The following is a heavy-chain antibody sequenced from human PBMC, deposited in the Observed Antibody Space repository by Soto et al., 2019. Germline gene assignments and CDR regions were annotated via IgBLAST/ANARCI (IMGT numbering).Heavy chain of an antibody. D-gene: IGHD1-20*01. Sequence: SDTLYLTCTVSGGSISSYYWSWILQPPGKGLEWIGYIYYSGSTNYNPSLKSRVTISVDTSKNQFSLKLSSVTAADTAVYYCARGYNWNDLGGMDVWGEGTKVTVSS. CDR3: ARGYNWNDLGGMDV. V-gene: IGHV4-59*01. J-gene: IGHJ6*04. CDR2: IYYSGST. CDR1: GGSISSYY.